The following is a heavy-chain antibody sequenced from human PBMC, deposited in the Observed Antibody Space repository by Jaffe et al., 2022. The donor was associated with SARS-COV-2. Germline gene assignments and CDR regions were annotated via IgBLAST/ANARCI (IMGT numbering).Heavy chain of an antibody. CDR2: ISWNSGSI. D-gene: IGHD1-26*01. CDR3: AKGGPENIVGAGPLYYFDY. CDR1: GFTFDDYA. J-gene: IGHJ4*02. Sequence: EVQLVESGGGLVQPGRSLRLSCAASGFTFDDYAMHWVRQAPGKGLEWVSGISWNSGSIGYADSVKGRFTISRDNAKNSLYLQMNSLRAEDTALYYCAKGGPENIVGAGPLYYFDYWGQGTLVTVSS. V-gene: IGHV3-9*01.